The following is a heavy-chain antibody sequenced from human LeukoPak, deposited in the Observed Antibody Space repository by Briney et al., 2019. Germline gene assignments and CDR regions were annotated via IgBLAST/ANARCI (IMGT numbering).Heavy chain of an antibody. CDR3: ARVGSGSSRAPFDY. Sequence: GASVKVSCKASGYTFTGYYMHWVRQAPGQGLEWMGWINPNSGGTNYAQKFQGRVTMTRDTSTSTAYMELRSLRSDDTAVYYCARVGSGSSRAPFDYWGQGTLVTASS. J-gene: IGHJ4*02. CDR2: INPNSGGT. D-gene: IGHD1-26*01. CDR1: GYTFTGYY. V-gene: IGHV1-2*02.